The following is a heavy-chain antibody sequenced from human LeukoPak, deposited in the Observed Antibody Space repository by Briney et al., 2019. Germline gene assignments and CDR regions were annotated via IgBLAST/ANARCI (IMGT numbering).Heavy chain of an antibody. CDR3: AKVRWDHRELLLALDY. CDR2: ISYDGSNK. J-gene: IGHJ4*02. D-gene: IGHD1-26*01. V-gene: IGHV3-30*18. CDR1: GFTFSSYG. Sequence: GGSLRLSCAASGFTFSSYGMHWVRQAPGKGLEWVAVISYDGSNKYYADSVKGRFTISRDNSKNTLCLQMNSLRAEDTAVYYCAKVRWDHRELLLALDYWGQGTLVTVSS.